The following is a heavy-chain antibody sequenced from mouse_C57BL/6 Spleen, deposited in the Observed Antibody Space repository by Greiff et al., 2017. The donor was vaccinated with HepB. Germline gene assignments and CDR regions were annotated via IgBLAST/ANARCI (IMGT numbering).Heavy chain of an antibody. V-gene: IGHV1-82*01. CDR3: ARKLFDY. Sequence: QVQLQQSGPELVKPGASVKISCKASGYAFSSSWMNWVKQRPGKGLEWIGRIYPGDGDTNYNGKFKGKAILTADKSSSTAYMQLSSLTSEDSAVYFCARKLFDYWGQGTTLTVSS. CDR1: GYAFSSSW. J-gene: IGHJ2*01. CDR2: IYPGDGDT.